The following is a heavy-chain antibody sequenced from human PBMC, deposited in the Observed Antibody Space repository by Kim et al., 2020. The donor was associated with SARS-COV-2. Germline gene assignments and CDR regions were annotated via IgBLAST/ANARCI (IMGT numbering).Heavy chain of an antibody. D-gene: IGHD5-18*01. Sequence: KSRVTISVDTSKNQFSLKLSSVTAADTAVYYCTRGVTAMGHYYYYYGMDVWGQGTTVTVSS. J-gene: IGHJ6*02. V-gene: IGHV4-59*09. CDR3: TRGVTAMGHYYYYYGMDV.